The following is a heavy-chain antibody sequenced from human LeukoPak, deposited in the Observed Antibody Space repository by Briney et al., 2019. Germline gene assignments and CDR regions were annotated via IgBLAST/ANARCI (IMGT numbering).Heavy chain of an antibody. CDR3: ARGAILTGYYKAFDY. V-gene: IGHV1-69*13. Sequence: GASVKVSCTASGGTFSSYAISWVRQAPGQGLEWMGGIIPIFGTANYAQKFQGRVTITADESTSTAYMELSSLRSEDTAVYYCARGAILTGYYKAFDYWGQGTLVTVSS. CDR1: GGTFSSYA. J-gene: IGHJ4*02. D-gene: IGHD3-9*01. CDR2: IIPIFGTA.